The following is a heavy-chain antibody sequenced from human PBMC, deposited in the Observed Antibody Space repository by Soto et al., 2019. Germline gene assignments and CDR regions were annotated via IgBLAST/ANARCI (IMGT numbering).Heavy chain of an antibody. Sequence: SETLSLTCTVSGGSISSYYWSWIRQPPGKGLEWIGYIYYSGSTNYNPSLKSRVTISVDTSKNQFSLKLSSVTAADTAVYYCARYRGGSFYFDYWGQGTLVTVS. D-gene: IGHD1-26*01. CDR2: IYYSGST. V-gene: IGHV4-59*01. CDR1: GGSISSYY. J-gene: IGHJ4*02. CDR3: ARYRGGSFYFDY.